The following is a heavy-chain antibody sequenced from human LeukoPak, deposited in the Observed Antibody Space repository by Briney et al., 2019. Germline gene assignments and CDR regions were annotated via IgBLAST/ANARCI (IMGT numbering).Heavy chain of an antibody. V-gene: IGHV3-30*18. D-gene: IGHD1-26*01. CDR1: GFTFSSYG. CDR3: AKDGGSYLNWIDP. Sequence: PGGSLRLSCTASGFTFSSYGIHWVRQAPGEGLEWVAVISYDGSSKYYADSVKGRFTISRDNSKNTLHLQMNSLRAEDTAVYYFAKDGGSYLNWIDPWGQGTLVTVSS. J-gene: IGHJ5*02. CDR2: ISYDGSSK.